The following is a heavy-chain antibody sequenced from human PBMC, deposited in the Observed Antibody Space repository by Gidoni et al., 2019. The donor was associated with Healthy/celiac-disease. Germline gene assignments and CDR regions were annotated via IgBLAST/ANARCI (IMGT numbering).Heavy chain of an antibody. CDR1: GFTLSNLV. Sequence: QVQLVDSGGGVVQPGRSLSLSCAASGFTLSNLVMHGVRQAPGKGLEWVAVSSYYGSNKYNADSVKGRFTISTDTSKNTLYLQMCSLRAEDTAIYYCAKDEGSYGLYQFYGMDVWGQGTTVTVSS. CDR3: AKDEGSYGLYQFYGMDV. J-gene: IGHJ6*02. V-gene: IGHV3-30*18. CDR2: SSYYGSNK. D-gene: IGHD5-18*01.